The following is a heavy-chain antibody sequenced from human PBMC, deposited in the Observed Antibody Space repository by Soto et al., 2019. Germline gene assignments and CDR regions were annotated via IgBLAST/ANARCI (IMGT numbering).Heavy chain of an antibody. CDR1: GFTFDDYA. CDR3: AKSLYYYYMDV. CDR2: ISWHSGSI. Sequence: EVQLVESGGGLVQPGRSLRLSCAASGFTFDDYAMHWVRQAPGKGLEWVSGISWHSGSIGYADSVKGRFTISRDNAKNSLYLQMNSLRAEDTALYYCAKSLYYYYMDVWGKGTTVTVSS. J-gene: IGHJ6*03. V-gene: IGHV3-9*01.